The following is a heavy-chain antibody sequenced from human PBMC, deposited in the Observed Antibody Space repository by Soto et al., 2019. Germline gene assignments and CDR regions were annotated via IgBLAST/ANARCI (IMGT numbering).Heavy chain of an antibody. CDR3: ARDEDIVVVPAAMPYYYGMDV. J-gene: IGHJ6*02. CDR1: GFTFSSYC. D-gene: IGHD2-2*01. V-gene: IGHV3-33*01. CDR2: IWYDGSNK. Sequence: GVSPXLSFAASGFTFSSYCMHWVRQAPGKGLEWVAVIWYDGSNKYYADSVKGRFTISRDNSKNTLYLQMNSLRAEDTAVYYCARDEDIVVVPAAMPYYYGMDVWGQGTTVTVSS.